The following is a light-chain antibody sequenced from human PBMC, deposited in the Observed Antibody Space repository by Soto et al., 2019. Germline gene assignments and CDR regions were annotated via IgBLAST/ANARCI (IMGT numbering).Light chain of an antibody. J-gene: IGKJ2*01. CDR3: QQYASSMVYT. CDR1: QSFSTNY. CDR2: GAS. Sequence: EIELTQSPGTLSLSPGESATLSCRASQSFSTNYVAWYQHKAGQAPRLLIYGASTRATGITDRFSGSGSGTDYTLTISRLEPEDFAVYYCQQYASSMVYTFGQGTKLEVK. V-gene: IGKV3-20*01.